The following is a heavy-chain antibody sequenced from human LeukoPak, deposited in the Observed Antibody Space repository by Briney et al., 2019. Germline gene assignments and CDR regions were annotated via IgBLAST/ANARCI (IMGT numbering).Heavy chain of an antibody. D-gene: IGHD6-19*01. CDR1: GYTFTSYY. Sequence: ASVKVSCKASGYTFTSYYMHWVRQAPGQGLEWMGIINPSGGSTSYAQKFQGRVTMTRDTSTSTVYMELSSLRSEDTAVYYCARDFPQWLVRSYYYYYYMDVWGKGTTVTISS. CDR3: ARDFPQWLVRSYYYYYYMDV. V-gene: IGHV1-46*01. J-gene: IGHJ6*03. CDR2: INPSGGST.